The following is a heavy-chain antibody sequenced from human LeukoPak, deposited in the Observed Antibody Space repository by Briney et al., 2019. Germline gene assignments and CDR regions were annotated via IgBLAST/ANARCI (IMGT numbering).Heavy chain of an antibody. J-gene: IGHJ4*02. CDR2: IYSGGST. CDR1: GFTVSSNY. CDR3: ARDGTGDRWGHFDY. D-gene: IGHD7-27*01. V-gene: IGHV3-53*01. Sequence: QSGGSLRLSCAASGFTVSSNYMSWVRRAPGKGLEWVSVIYSGGSTYYADSVKGRFTISRDNSKNTLYLQMNSLRAEDTAVYYCARDGTGDRWGHFDYWGQRTLVTVSS.